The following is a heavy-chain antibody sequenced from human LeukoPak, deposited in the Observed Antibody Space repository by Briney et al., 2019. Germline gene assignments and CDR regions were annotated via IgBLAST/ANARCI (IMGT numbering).Heavy chain of an antibody. V-gene: IGHV4-39*07. CDR2: VYYSGNT. CDR1: GDSISSRSYY. J-gene: IGHJ4*02. CDR3: ARETYNGRGYTPFFLDY. D-gene: IGHD3-22*01. Sequence: SETLSLTCTVSGDSISSRSYYWGWIRQPPGKGLEWIGNVYYSGNTYYNTSLKSRVTISVDTSKNQFSLNLSSVTAADTAVYYCARETYNGRGYTPFFLDYWGQGNLVTVSS.